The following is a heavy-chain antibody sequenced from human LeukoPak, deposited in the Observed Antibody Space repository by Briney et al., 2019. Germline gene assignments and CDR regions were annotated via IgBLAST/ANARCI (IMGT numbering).Heavy chain of an antibody. J-gene: IGHJ4*02. Sequence: SETLSLTCTVSGGSISSYYWSWIRQPAGKGLEWIGRIYTSGSTNYNPSLKSRVTMSVDTSKNQFSLKLSSVTAADTAVYYCASSGEYCSGGSCPTDYWGQGTLVTVSS. D-gene: IGHD2-15*01. CDR2: IYTSGST. V-gene: IGHV4-4*07. CDR3: ASSGEYCSGGSCPTDY. CDR1: GGSISSYY.